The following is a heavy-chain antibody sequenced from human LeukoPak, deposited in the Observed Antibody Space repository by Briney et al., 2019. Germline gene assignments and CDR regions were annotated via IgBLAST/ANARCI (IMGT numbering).Heavy chain of an antibody. V-gene: IGHV3-74*01. Sequence: GGSLRLSCAASGFTLSNYWMHWVRQAPGKGLVWVSRVKGDGSITAYADSVKGRFTISRDIAKNTVYLQMSSLRVDDTAVYYCGRTSGGPEYWGQGTLVTVSS. CDR2: VKGDGSIT. CDR1: GFTLSNYW. CDR3: GRTSGGPEY. D-gene: IGHD2-15*01. J-gene: IGHJ4*02.